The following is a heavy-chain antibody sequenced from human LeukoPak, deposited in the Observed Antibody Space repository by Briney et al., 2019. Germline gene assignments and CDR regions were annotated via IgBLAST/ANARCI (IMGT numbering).Heavy chain of an antibody. V-gene: IGHV4-4*07. CDR2: IYTSGST. CDR1: GGSISSYY. CDR3: ARRYYDFWSGYQYYFDY. J-gene: IGHJ4*02. Sequence: KPSETLSLTCTVSGGSISSYYWSWIRQPAGKGLEWIGRIYTSGSTNYNPSLKSRVTMSVDTSKNQFSLKLSSVTAADTAMYYCARRYYDFWSGYQYYFDYWGQGTLVTVSS. D-gene: IGHD3-3*01.